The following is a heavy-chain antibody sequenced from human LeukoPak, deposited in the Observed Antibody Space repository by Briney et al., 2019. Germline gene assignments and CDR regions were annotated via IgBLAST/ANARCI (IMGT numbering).Heavy chain of an antibody. V-gene: IGHV4-39*07. CDR3: ARDGDSSGWSRSDY. D-gene: IGHD6-19*01. CDR2: IYYSGST. Sequence: SETLSLTCTVSGGSISSSSYYWGWIRQPPGKGLEWIGSIYYSGSTYHNPSLKSRVTISADRSKNQFSLKLSSVAAADTAVYYCARDGDSSGWSRSDYWSQGSLVIVSS. CDR1: GGSISSSSYY. J-gene: IGHJ4*02.